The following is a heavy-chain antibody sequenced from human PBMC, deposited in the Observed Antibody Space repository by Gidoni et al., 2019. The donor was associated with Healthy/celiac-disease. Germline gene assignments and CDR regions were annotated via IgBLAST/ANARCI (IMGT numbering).Heavy chain of an antibody. CDR2: IYYSGST. J-gene: IGHJ4*02. CDR3: ARHKGDPPRGYSGYDYGGAIDY. Sequence: GLEWIGSIYYSGSTYYNPSLKSRVTISVDTSKNQFSLKLSSVTAADTAVYYCARHKGDPPRGYSGYDYGGAIDYWGQGTLVTVSS. V-gene: IGHV4-39*01. D-gene: IGHD5-12*01.